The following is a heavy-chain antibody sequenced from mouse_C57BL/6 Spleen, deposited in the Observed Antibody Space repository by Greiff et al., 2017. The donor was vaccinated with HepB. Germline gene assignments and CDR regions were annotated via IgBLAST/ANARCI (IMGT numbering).Heavy chain of an antibody. Sequence: QVQLKESGAELVRPGTSVKMSCKASGYTFTNYWIGWAKQRPGHGLEWIGDIYPGGGYTNYNEKFKGKATLTADKSSSTAYMQFSSLTSEDSAIYYCARSDSNPYAMDYWGQGTSVTVSS. CDR3: ARSDSNPYAMDY. CDR1: GYTFTNYW. J-gene: IGHJ4*01. CDR2: IYPGGGYT. D-gene: IGHD2-5*01. V-gene: IGHV1-63*01.